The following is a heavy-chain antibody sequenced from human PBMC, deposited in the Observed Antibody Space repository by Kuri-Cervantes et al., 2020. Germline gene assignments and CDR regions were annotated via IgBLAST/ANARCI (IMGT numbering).Heavy chain of an antibody. CDR1: GFTFSDYY. CDR2: ISSSGSTI. Sequence: GESLKISCAASGFTFSDYYMSWIRQAPGKGLEWVSYISSSGSTIYYADSVKGRFTISRENAKNSLYLQMNSLRAGDTAVYYCARGPSRGWFDPWGQGTLVTVSS. J-gene: IGHJ5*02. D-gene: IGHD3-10*01. CDR3: ARGPSRGWFDP. V-gene: IGHV3-11*04.